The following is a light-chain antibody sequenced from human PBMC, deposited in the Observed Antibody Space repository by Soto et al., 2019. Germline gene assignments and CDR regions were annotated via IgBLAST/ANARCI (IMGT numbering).Light chain of an antibody. CDR3: QQYDILPHT. Sequence: DIQMTQSPSSLSASVGDRVTITCQASLDITNYLNWYQQKPGKAPKLLIYAASNLETGVPSRFIGSGSGTDFTFNITYLQTYDLATYYCQQYDILPHTFGGGTNVEIK. CDR1: LDITNY. CDR2: AAS. V-gene: IGKV1-33*01. J-gene: IGKJ4*01.